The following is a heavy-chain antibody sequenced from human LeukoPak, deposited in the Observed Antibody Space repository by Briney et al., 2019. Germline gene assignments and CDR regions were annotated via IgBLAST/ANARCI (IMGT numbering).Heavy chain of an antibody. Sequence: ASVKVSCKASGYTFTSYDINWVRQAPGQGLEWMGWVNPNSGNTGYAQKFQGRVTMTRNTSISTAYMELSSLRSEDTAVYYCARVFNRYSYGTPPGYWGQGTLVTVSS. CDR3: ARVFNRYSYGTPPGY. V-gene: IGHV1-8*01. D-gene: IGHD5-18*01. CDR2: VNPNSGNT. CDR1: GYTFTSYD. J-gene: IGHJ4*02.